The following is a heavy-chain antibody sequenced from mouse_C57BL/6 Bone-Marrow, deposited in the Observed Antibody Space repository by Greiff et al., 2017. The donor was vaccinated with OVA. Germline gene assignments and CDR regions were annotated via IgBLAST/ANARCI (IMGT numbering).Heavy chain of an antibody. V-gene: IGHV1-26*01. CDR3: ARDYYGSSFAMDY. Sequence: VQLQQSGPELVKPGASVKISCKASGYTFTDYYMNWVKQSHGKSLEWIGDINPNNGGTSYNQKFKGKATLTVDKSSSTAYMELRSLTSEDSAVYDCARDYYGSSFAMDYWGQGTSVTVSS. D-gene: IGHD1-1*01. CDR1: GYTFTDYY. CDR2: INPNNGGT. J-gene: IGHJ4*01.